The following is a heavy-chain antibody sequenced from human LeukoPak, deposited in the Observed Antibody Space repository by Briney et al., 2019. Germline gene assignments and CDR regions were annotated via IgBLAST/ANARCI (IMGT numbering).Heavy chain of an antibody. CDR2: ISGSGYSR. CDR3: AKEAGYSGYDYPDY. Sequence: GGSLRLSCAASGFTFSSYALSWVRQAPGKGLEWVSGISGSGYSRNYADSVKGRFTISRDNSKYTLYLQMNSLRVEDTAVYYCAKEAGYSGYDYPDYWGQGTLVTVSS. D-gene: IGHD5-12*01. CDR1: GFTFSSYA. J-gene: IGHJ4*02. V-gene: IGHV3-23*01.